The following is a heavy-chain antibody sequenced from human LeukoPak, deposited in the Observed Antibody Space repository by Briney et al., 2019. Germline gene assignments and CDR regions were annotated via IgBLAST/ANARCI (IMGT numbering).Heavy chain of an antibody. V-gene: IGHV1-2*02. CDR1: GYTFTDYY. D-gene: IGHD6-13*01. J-gene: IGHJ6*02. Sequence: ASVKVSCKASGYTFTDYYMHWVRQAPGQGLEWMGWINPNGGGTNYAQKFQGRVTMTTDTSISTAYMEVSRLRSDDTAVYYCARVRIGQQLDKYYYYAMDVWGQGTTVTASS. CDR3: ARVRIGQQLDKYYYYAMDV. CDR2: INPNGGGT.